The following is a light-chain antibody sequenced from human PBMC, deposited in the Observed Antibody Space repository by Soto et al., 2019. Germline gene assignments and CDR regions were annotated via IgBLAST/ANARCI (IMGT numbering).Light chain of an antibody. CDR3: QQHNQWPIT. Sequence: EAVLRQSPATLSVATGERATLSSRASQSVATNLAWYQQRPGQAPRLLIYGASKRAIGLPARFSGSGSGTEFTLTINSLQSEDSAVYYCQQHNQWPITFGQGTRLEIK. V-gene: IGKV3-15*01. CDR1: QSVATN. CDR2: GAS. J-gene: IGKJ5*01.